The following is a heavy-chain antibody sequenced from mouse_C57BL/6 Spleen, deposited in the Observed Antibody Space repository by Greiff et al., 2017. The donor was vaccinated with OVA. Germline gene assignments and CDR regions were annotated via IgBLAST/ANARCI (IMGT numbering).Heavy chain of an antibody. CDR1: GYTFTDYN. CDR3: ARGGGYYGYFAY. V-gene: IGHV1-22*01. CDR2: INPNNGGT. J-gene: IGHJ2*01. Sequence: EVQLVESGPELVKPGASVKMSCKASGYTFTDYNMHWVKQSHGKSLEWIGYINPNNGGTSYNQKFKGKATLTVNKSSSTAYMELRSLTSEDSAVYYCARGGGYYGYFAYWGKGTTLTVSS. D-gene: IGHD2-3*01.